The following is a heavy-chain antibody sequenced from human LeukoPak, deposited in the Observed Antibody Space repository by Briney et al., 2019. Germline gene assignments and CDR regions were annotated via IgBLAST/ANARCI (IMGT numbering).Heavy chain of an antibody. V-gene: IGHV4-59*08. CDR3: ARHSSLGHFDF. CDR1: GGSISSYY. J-gene: IGHJ4*02. CDR2: IYYSEST. Sequence: ASETLSLTCTVSGGSISSYYWSWIRQPPGKGLEWIGYIYYSESTNYNPSLESRVTISVDTSKNQFSLKLSSVTAADTAVYYCARHSSLGHFDFWGQGTLVTVSS.